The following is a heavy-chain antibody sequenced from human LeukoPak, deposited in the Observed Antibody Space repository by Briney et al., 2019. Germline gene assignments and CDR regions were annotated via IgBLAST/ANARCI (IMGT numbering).Heavy chain of an antibody. Sequence: GGSLRLSCAASGFTFSSYEMNWVRQAPGKGLEWVSYISSSGSTIYYADSVKGRFTISRDNAKNSLYLQMNSLRAEDTAVYYCASGYSLGSRYNWLDPWGQGTLVTVSS. CDR1: GFTFSSYE. D-gene: IGHD5-18*01. CDR3: ASGYSLGSRYNWLDP. CDR2: ISSSGSTI. V-gene: IGHV3-48*03. J-gene: IGHJ5*01.